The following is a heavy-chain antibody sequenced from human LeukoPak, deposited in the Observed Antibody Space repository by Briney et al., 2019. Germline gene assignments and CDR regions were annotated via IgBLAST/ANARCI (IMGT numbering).Heavy chain of an antibody. CDR3: ARAIYRSSSWPEYFQH. CDR1: GYTFTGYY. D-gene: IGHD6-13*01. V-gene: IGHV1-2*02. J-gene: IGHJ1*01. Sequence: ASVKVSCKASGYTFTGYYTHWVRQAPGQGLEWMGWINPNSGGTNYAQKFQGRVTMTRDTSISTAYMELSRLRSDDTAVYYCARAIYRSSSWPEYFQHWGQGTLVTVSS. CDR2: INPNSGGT.